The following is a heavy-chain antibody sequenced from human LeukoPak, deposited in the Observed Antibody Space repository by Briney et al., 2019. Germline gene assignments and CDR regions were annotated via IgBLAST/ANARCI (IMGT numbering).Heavy chain of an antibody. J-gene: IGHJ3*02. D-gene: IGHD3-22*01. CDR3: ARVSSGHYNAFDI. CDR1: GFTFSIYW. CDR2: ILQDGSER. Sequence: PGGSLRISCATSGFTFSIYWMSWVRQAPGKGLEWVASILQDGSERYYVDSVTGRFIISRDNSKSSLYLQMNSLRAEDTAVYYCARVSSGHYNAFDIWGQGTMVTVSS. V-gene: IGHV3-7*01.